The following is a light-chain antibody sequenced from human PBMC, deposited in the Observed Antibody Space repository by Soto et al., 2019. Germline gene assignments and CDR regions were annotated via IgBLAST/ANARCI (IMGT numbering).Light chain of an antibody. CDR1: SSDVGGYNY. CDR2: DVS. CDR3: CSYTLSNTRQIV. V-gene: IGLV2-14*03. Sequence: QSVLTQPASVSGSPGQSITISCTGTSSDVGGYNYVSWYQHHPGKAPKLMIYDVSNRPSGVSNRFSGSKSGNTASLTISGLQPEDEADYYCCSYTLSNTRQIVFGTGTKVTVL. J-gene: IGLJ1*01.